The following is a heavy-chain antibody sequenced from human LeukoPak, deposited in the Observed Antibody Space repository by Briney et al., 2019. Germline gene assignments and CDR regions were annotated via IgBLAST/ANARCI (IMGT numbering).Heavy chain of an antibody. J-gene: IGHJ4*02. D-gene: IGHD1-1*01. CDR3: ARVEGRYYFDY. Sequence: SETLSLTCTVSGGSISSYYWSWIRQPPGKGLEWIGYIYYSGSTNYNPSLKSRVTIPVDTSKNQFSLKLSSVTAADTAVYYCARVEGRYYFDYWGQGTLVTVSS. V-gene: IGHV4-59*01. CDR2: IYYSGST. CDR1: GGSISSYY.